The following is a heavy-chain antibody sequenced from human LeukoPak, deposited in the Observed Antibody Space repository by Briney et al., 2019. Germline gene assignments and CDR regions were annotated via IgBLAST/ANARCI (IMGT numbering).Heavy chain of an antibody. CDR2: INHSGST. J-gene: IGHJ4*02. CDR3: ARGIDSWWPFDQ. Sequence: SETLSLTCGVYVGSLRGYSWRWMRRSPGEGREWIAEINHSGSTTYNPSFKSRVTISVDTSKDQFSLKVTSVTAADTAVYYCARGIDSWWPFDQWGQGTLVTVSS. CDR1: VGSLRGYS. V-gene: IGHV4-34*01. D-gene: IGHD2-8*01.